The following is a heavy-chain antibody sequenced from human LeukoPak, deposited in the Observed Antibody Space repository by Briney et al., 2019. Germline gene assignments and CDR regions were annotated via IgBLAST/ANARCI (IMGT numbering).Heavy chain of an antibody. CDR1: GFTFGSYE. CDR2: ISKSGSTI. V-gene: IGHV3-48*03. D-gene: IGHD2-21*01. Sequence: GGSLRLSCAASGFTFGSYEMNWARQAPGKGLEWVSYISKSGSTIYYADSVKGRFTISRDTSKNTLYLQMNSLRADDTAVYYCAKLTIEGNIVLAPWGQGTLVTVSS. J-gene: IGHJ5*02. CDR3: AKLTIEGNIVLAP.